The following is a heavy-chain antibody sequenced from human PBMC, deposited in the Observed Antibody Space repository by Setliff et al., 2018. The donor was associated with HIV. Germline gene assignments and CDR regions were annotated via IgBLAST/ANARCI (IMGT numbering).Heavy chain of an antibody. CDR2: INPSGDST. Sequence: ASVKVSCKASGYTFTTYYMHWVRQAPGQGLEWMGIINPSGDSTIYAQKFQGRVTMTRDTSTSTVYMELSSLRSEDTAVYYCARDGIAVAGTGPWGQGTLVTVSS. D-gene: IGHD6-19*01. J-gene: IGHJ5*02. CDR3: ARDGIAVAGTGP. CDR1: GYTFTTYY. V-gene: IGHV1-46*01.